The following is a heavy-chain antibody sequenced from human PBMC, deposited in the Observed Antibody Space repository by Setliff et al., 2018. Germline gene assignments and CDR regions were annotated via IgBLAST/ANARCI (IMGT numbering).Heavy chain of an antibody. D-gene: IGHD5-12*01. CDR3: ARGGTFRYFDF. Sequence: SETLSLTCTVSGDSMSGASIWSWIRQPPGKGPEFMGYVFPSGATKYDPSLRSRLTISVDTSKNQFSLKLRSVTAADTAVYYCARGGTFRYFDFWGQGTQVTVSS. CDR1: GDSMSGAS. CDR2: VFPSGAT. J-gene: IGHJ4*02. V-gene: IGHV4-59*01.